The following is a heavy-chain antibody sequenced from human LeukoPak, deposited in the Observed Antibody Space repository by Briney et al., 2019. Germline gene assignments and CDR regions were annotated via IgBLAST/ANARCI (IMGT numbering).Heavy chain of an antibody. V-gene: IGHV4-59*01. Sequence: SETLSPTCTVSGASISSYYWSWIRQPPGKGLEWIGDIYYSGSTNYNPSLKSRVTISVDTSKNQFSLRLSSVTAADTAVYYCARHRYYYDSSGYYYQPWGQGTLVTVSS. CDR2: IYYSGST. CDR3: ARHRYYYDSSGYYYQP. D-gene: IGHD3-22*01. J-gene: IGHJ5*02. CDR1: GASISSYY.